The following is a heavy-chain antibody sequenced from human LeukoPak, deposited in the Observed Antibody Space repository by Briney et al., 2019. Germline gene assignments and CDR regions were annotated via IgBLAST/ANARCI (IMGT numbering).Heavy chain of an antibody. Sequence: SVKVSCKASGGTFSSYAISWVRQAPGQGLEWMGRIIPILGIANYAQKFQGRVTITADKSTSTAYMELSSLRAEDTAVYYCARGNYCSSSSCYSYYHYYYMDVWGKGTTVTVSS. CDR2: IIPILGIA. CDR1: GGTFSSYA. J-gene: IGHJ6*03. V-gene: IGHV1-69*04. CDR3: ARGNYCSSSSCYSYYHYYYMDV. D-gene: IGHD2-2*02.